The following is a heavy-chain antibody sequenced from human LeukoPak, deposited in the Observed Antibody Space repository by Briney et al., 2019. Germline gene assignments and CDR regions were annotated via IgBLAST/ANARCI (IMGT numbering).Heavy chain of an antibody. CDR3: ARVRIVAGIDC. J-gene: IGHJ4*02. CDR2: INQDGSEK. Sequence: GGSLGLSCAASEFTFSSHWMSWVRQAPGKGLEWVANINQDGSEKYYVDSVKGRFTISRDNAKNSLYLQMNSLRAEDAAVYYCARVRIVAGIDCWGQGTLVTVSS. V-gene: IGHV3-7*03. D-gene: IGHD5-12*01. CDR1: EFTFSSHW.